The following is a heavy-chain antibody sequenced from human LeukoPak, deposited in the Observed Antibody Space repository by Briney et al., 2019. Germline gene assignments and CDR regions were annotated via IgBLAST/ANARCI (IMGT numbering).Heavy chain of an antibody. D-gene: IGHD3-22*01. CDR3: AKVGITMIPH. J-gene: IGHJ3*01. CDR1: GFTFSSYS. V-gene: IGHV3-21*04. CDR2: ISSSSSYI. Sequence: GGSLRLSCAASGFTFSSYSMNWVRQAPGKGLEWVSSISSSSSYIYYADSVKGRFTISRDNSKNTLYLQMNSLRAEDTAVYYCAKVGITMIPHWGQGTMVTVSS.